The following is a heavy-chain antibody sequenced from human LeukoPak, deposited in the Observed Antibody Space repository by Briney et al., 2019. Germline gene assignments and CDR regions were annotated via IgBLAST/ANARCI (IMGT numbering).Heavy chain of an antibody. D-gene: IGHD6-19*01. CDR3: AKDETIAVAGFFDY. CDR2: ISGSGGST. CDR1: GLTFSSYA. J-gene: IGHJ4*02. Sequence: GGSLRLSCAASGLTFSSYAMSWVRQAPGKGLEWVSAISGSGGSTYYADSVKGRFTISRDNSKNTLYLQMNNLRAEDTAVYYCAKDETIAVAGFFDYWGQGTLVTVSS. V-gene: IGHV3-23*01.